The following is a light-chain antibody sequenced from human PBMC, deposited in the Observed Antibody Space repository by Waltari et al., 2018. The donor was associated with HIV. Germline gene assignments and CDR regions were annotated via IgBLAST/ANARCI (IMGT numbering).Light chain of an antibody. J-gene: IGKJ5*01. Sequence: IVMTQTPLSLSVTPGQPASIHCKSSQSLLSSDRETYFYWFLQKPGQPPHFLIYEVSSRLSAVTDRFSGSGSGTDFKRKISRVEADDLGVYYCMPGLEVPVTFGQGTRLEIK. CDR2: EVS. CDR1: QSLLSSDRETY. CDR3: MPGLEVPVT. V-gene: IGKV2-29*03.